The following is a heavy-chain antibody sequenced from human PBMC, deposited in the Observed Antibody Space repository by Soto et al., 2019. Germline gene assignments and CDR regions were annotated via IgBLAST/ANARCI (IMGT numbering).Heavy chain of an antibody. D-gene: IGHD6-19*01. CDR1: GFTFSSYA. J-gene: IGHJ4*02. V-gene: IGHV3-30-3*01. CDR2: ISYDGSNK. CDR3: ARDRVRAVAGTGFGY. Sequence: PGGSLRLSCAASGFTFSSYAMHWVRQAPGKGLEWVAVISYDGSNKYYADSVKGRFTISRDNSKNTLYLQMNSLRAEDTAVYYCARDRVRAVAGTGFGYWGQGTLVTGSS.